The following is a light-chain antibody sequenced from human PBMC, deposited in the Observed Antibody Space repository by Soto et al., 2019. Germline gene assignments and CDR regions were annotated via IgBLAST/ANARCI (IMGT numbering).Light chain of an antibody. J-gene: IGLJ2*01. CDR2: DVI. Sequence: QSALTXPAYVSGSPGQSITISCNGTSIDVGGYNYVSWYQQHPGKAPKLMIYDVINRPSGVSNRFSGSESGNSASLTISGLQAEDEADYYCSSYTSSSTYVVFGGGTKVTGL. CDR1: SIDVGGYNY. V-gene: IGLV2-14*03. CDR3: SSYTSSSTYVV.